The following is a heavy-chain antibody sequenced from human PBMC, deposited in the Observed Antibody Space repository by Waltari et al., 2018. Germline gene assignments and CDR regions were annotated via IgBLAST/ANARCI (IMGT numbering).Heavy chain of an antibody. CDR1: GYTFTSSA. CDR3: ARGPPGNPFDY. V-gene: IGHV7-4-1*02. J-gene: IGHJ4*02. CDR2: INTNTGNP. Sequence: QVQLVQSGSELKKPGASVTVSCKASGYTFTSSAMNWVRQDPGQGLAWMGWINTNTGNPTYAQGFTGRFGFSLDTSVSTAYLQISSLKAEDTAVYYWARGPPGNPFDYWGQGTLVTVSS. D-gene: IGHD1-1*01.